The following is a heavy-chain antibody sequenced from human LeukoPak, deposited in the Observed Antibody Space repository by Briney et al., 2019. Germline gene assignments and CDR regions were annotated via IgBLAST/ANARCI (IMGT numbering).Heavy chain of an antibody. CDR3: ASESYEYYYGSGAFDY. D-gene: IGHD3-10*01. Sequence: PGGSLRLSCAASGFTFSDYYMSWIRQAPGKGLEWGSYISSSGSTIYYADSVKGRFTISRDNAKNSLYLQMNSLRAEDTAVYYCASESYEYYYGSGAFDYWGQGTLVTVSS. CDR2: ISSSGSTI. V-gene: IGHV3-11*04. CDR1: GFTFSDYY. J-gene: IGHJ4*02.